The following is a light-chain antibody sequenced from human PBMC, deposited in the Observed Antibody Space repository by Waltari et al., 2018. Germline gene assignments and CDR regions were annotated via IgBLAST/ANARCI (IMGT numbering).Light chain of an antibody. CDR3: ATWDDSLNGL. CDR2: STN. V-gene: IGLV1-44*01. J-gene: IGLJ2*01. Sequence: QSVLTQPPSSSGSPGQWVSISCSGSSSNIGSKSVKWYQQVPGTAPKLLIHSTNQRPSGVPDRFAGSKSGTSASLAISGLQSEDEADYYCATWDDSLNGLFGGGTKLTVL. CDR1: SSNIGSKS.